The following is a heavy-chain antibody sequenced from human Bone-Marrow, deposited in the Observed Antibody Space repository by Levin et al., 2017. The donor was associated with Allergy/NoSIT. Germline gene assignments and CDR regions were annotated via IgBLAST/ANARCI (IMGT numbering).Heavy chain of an antibody. J-gene: IGHJ6*02. CDR2: IYYSGST. Sequence: SPTLSLPCSVSGGSIRSSSYYWGWIRQPPGKGLEWIVSIYYSGSTYYNPSLKSRVTISVDTSKNHFSLKLSSVTAADTTVYYFARHLWSSSWADWFFYGMDVWGQGTTVTVSS. CDR3: ARHLWSSSWADWFFYGMDV. D-gene: IGHD6-13*01. V-gene: IGHV4-39*01. CDR1: GGSIRSSSYY.